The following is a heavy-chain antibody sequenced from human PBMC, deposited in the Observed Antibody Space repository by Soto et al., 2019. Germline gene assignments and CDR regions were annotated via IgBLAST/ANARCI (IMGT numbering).Heavy chain of an antibody. CDR2: ISYDGSNK. V-gene: IGHV3-30*18. Sequence: QVQLVESGGGVVQPGRSLRLSCAASGFTFSSYGMHWVRQAPGKGLEWVAVISYDGSNKYYADSVKGRFTIDRDNSKNTLYLQMNSLRAEDTAVYYCAKGPYSSSWYYFGGDAFDIWGQGTMVTVSS. D-gene: IGHD6-13*01. J-gene: IGHJ3*02. CDR1: GFTFSSYG. CDR3: AKGPYSSSWYYFGGDAFDI.